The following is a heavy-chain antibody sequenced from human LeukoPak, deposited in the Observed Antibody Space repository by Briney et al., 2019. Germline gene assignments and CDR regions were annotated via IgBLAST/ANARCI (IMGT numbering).Heavy chain of an antibody. J-gene: IGHJ4*02. CDR3: ARVSIWEYYFDY. Sequence: PSETLSLTCTVSGGSISSSSYYWGWIRQPPGKGLEWIGSIYYSGSTYYNPSLKSRVTISVDTSKNQFSLKLSSVTAADTAVYYCARVSIWEYYFDYWGQGTLVTVSS. D-gene: IGHD2/OR15-2a*01. V-gene: IGHV4-39*07. CDR2: IYYSGST. CDR1: GGSISSSSYY.